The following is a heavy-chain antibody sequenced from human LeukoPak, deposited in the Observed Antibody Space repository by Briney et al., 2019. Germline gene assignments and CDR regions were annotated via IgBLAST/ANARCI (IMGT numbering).Heavy chain of an antibody. CDR1: GFTFSSYG. V-gene: IGHV3-30*18. CDR3: AKEDTVAGTTDY. D-gene: IGHD6-19*01. CDR2: ISYDGSNK. Sequence: GGPLRLSCAASGFTFSSYGMHWVRQAPGKGLEWVAVISYDGSNKYYADSVKGRFTISRDNSKNTLYLQMNSLRAEDTAVYYCAKEDTVAGTTDYWGQGTLVTVSS. J-gene: IGHJ4*02.